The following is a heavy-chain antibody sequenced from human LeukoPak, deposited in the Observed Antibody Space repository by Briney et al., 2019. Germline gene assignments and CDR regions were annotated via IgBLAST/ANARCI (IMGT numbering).Heavy chain of an antibody. CDR3: ATPGFGELLSTYDY. Sequence: GGSLRLSCAASGFTVSSNYMSWVRQAPGKGLEWVSVIYSGGSTYYADSVKGRFTISRDNSKNTLYLQMNSLRAEDTAVYYCATPGFGELLSTYDYWGQGTLVTVSS. D-gene: IGHD3-10*01. CDR1: GFTVSSNY. V-gene: IGHV3-53*01. CDR2: IYSGGST. J-gene: IGHJ4*02.